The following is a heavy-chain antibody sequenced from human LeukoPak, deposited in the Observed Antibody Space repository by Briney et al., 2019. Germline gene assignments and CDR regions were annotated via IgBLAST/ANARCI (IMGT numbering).Heavy chain of an antibody. Sequence: SETLSLTCTVSGGSVSSYYWSWIRQPPGKGLEWIGYIYTSGSTNYNPSLKSRVTISVDTSKNQFSLKLSSVTAADTAVYYCARHALEGVPAAPYNWFDPWGQGTLVTVSS. CDR2: IYTSGST. V-gene: IGHV4-4*09. D-gene: IGHD2-2*01. J-gene: IGHJ5*02. CDR3: ARHALEGVPAAPYNWFDP. CDR1: GGSVSSYY.